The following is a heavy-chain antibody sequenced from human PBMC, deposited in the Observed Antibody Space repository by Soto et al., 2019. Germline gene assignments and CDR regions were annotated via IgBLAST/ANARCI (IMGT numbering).Heavy chain of an antibody. CDR2: IIPIFGTA. V-gene: IGHV1-69*13. J-gene: IGHJ6*02. Sequence: ASVKVSCKASGGTFSSYAISWVRQAPGQGLEWMGGIIPIFGTANYAQKFQGRVTITADESTSTAYMELSSLRSEDTAVYYCASSNDILTGTITHYYYSGMDVWGQGTTGTVS. CDR3: ASSNDILTGTITHYYYSGMDV. D-gene: IGHD3-9*01. CDR1: GGTFSSYA.